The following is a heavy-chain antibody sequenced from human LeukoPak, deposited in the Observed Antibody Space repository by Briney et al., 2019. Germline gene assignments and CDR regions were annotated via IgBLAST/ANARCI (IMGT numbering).Heavy chain of an antibody. J-gene: IGHJ4*02. V-gene: IGHV3-48*02. CDR1: GFTFSIYS. Sequence: PGGSLRLSCAASGFTFSIYSLNWVRQAPGKGLEWVPYISSSSTTIYYADSVKGRFTISRDNAKNSLYLQMNSLRDEDTAVYYCARAAAGIPRFDYWGQGTLVTVSS. CDR3: ARAAAGIPRFDY. D-gene: IGHD6-13*01. CDR2: ISSSSTTI.